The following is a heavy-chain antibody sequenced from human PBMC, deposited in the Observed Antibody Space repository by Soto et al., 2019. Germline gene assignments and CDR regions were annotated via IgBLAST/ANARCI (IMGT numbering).Heavy chain of an antibody. CDR3: AGSPGTAAFDI. Sequence: SETLSLTCTASGDSISSYYWSWIRQPPGKGLEWIGYIYDSGSTNYNPSLESRVTISVDTSKNQFSLKLSSVTAADTAVYFCAGSPGTAAFDIWGQGTMVTVSS. D-gene: IGHD3-10*01. CDR2: IYDSGST. CDR1: GDSISSYY. V-gene: IGHV4-59*01. J-gene: IGHJ3*02.